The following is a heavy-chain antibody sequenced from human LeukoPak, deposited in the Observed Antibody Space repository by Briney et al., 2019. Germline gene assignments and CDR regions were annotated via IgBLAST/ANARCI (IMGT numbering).Heavy chain of an antibody. CDR2: INPNSGGT. D-gene: IGHD5-18*01. CDR1: EYTLTGYY. Sequence: ASVKVSCMASEYTLTGYYMHWVRQAPGQGLEWMGWINPNSGGTKYAQKFQGRVTITRDTYISTAYMDLSRLRSDATAVYYCARALDTTMVTDYWGQGTLVTVSS. J-gene: IGHJ4*02. CDR3: ARALDTTMVTDY. V-gene: IGHV1-2*02.